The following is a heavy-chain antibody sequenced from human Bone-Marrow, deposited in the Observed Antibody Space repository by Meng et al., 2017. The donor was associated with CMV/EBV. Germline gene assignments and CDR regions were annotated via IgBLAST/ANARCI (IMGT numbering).Heavy chain of an antibody. D-gene: IGHD4-17*01. CDR3: AAERGGWGYGDSTPDY. V-gene: IGHV3-23*01. CDR2: ISSSGGST. CDR1: GFTFSSYA. J-gene: IGHJ4*02. Sequence: GESLKISCAASGFTFSSYAMSWVRQAPGKGLEWVSAISSSGGSTYYAGSVKGRFTISRDNSKNTLYLQMNSLRAEDTAVYYCAAERGGWGYGDSTPDYWGQGTLVTVSS.